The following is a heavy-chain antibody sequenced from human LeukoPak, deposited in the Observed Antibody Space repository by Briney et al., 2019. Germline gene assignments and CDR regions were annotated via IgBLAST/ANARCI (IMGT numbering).Heavy chain of an antibody. D-gene: IGHD1-1*01. CDR1: GGSISSYY. J-gene: IGHJ4*02. Sequence: SETLSLTCTVSGGSISSYYWSWIRQPPGKGLEWIGYIYYSGSTNYDPSLKSRVTISVDTSKNQFSLKVSSVTAADTAVYYCARGNWYLDYWGQGTLVTVSS. V-gene: IGHV4-59*01. CDR2: IYYSGST. CDR3: ARGNWYLDY.